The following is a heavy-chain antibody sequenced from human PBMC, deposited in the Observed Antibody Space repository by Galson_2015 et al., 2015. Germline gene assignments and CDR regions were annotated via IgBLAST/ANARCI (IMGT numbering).Heavy chain of an antibody. J-gene: IGHJ3*01. D-gene: IGHD3-3*01. CDR2: IGSGGDTT. V-gene: IGHV3-23*01. CDR3: AREEWAPIDAFDV. Sequence: SLRLSCAASGFTLSSSAMSWVRQAPGKGLDWVSTIGSGGDTTYYADSVKGRFTISRDNSKNTLYLQMNSLRAEDTAAYYCAREEWAPIDAFDVGGQGTMVAVSS. CDR1: GFTLSSSA.